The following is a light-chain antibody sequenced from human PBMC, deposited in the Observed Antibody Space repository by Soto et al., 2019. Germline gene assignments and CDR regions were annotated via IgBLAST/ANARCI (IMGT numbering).Light chain of an antibody. V-gene: IGKV1-5*01. CDR2: DAS. CDR1: QPIFTS. CDR3: HQYKSYSAHGRT. J-gene: IGKJ4*01. Sequence: DIQMAQSPSALFASIGDRVSVTCRASQPIFTSLAWYQQKPGKAPKLLIYDASVLQTGVPSRFSGFSSETDFTLTISGLQPDDFATYFCHQYKSYSAHGRTFGGGTKVDIK.